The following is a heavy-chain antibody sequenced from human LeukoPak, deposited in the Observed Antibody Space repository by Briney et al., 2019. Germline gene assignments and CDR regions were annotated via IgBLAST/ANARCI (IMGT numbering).Heavy chain of an antibody. CDR3: ARHGCSSTSCYIRWRAGFDY. CDR1: GGSISSYY. CDR2: INHSGST. J-gene: IGHJ4*02. D-gene: IGHD2-2*02. Sequence: KASETLSLTCTVSGGSISSYYWSWIRQPPGKGLEWIGEINHSGSTNYNPSLKSRVTISVDTSKNQFSLKLSSVTAADTAVYYCARHGCSSTSCYIRWRAGFDYWGQGTLVTVSS. V-gene: IGHV4-34*01.